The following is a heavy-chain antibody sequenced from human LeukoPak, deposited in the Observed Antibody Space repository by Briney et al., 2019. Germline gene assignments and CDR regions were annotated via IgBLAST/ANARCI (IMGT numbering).Heavy chain of an antibody. V-gene: IGHV4-59*01. J-gene: IGHJ4*02. CDR1: NGSISNYY. CDR3: ARGIVVVTAIDY. Sequence: SETLSLTCTVSNGSISNYYWSWIRQPPGKGLEWIGCVYFSGTANYSPSLKSRVTISVDTSNNQFSLKLRSVTAADTAVYYCARGIVVVTAIDYWGQGTLVTVSS. D-gene: IGHD2-21*02. CDR2: VYFSGTA.